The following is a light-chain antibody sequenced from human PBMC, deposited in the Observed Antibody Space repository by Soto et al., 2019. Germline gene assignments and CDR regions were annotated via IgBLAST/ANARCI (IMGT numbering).Light chain of an antibody. CDR3: RQSYTVPYR. V-gene: IGKV1-39*01. J-gene: IGKJ2*03. CDR1: QSISGY. Sequence: DIQMTQSPSSLSASVGDRVTITCRASQSISGYLSWYYQRPGKAPKLLISAASTLQSGVPSRFSGSGSVTYFTLTISSLQPEDSATYYCRQSYTVPYRFRQATKLEFK. CDR2: AAS.